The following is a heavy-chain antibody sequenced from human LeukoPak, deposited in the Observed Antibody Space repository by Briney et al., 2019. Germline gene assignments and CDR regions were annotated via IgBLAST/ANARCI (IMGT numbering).Heavy chain of an antibody. CDR1: GFTFSSYA. V-gene: IGHV3-23*01. J-gene: IGHJ4*02. CDR3: ANRYYYDSSGTKSPPGY. D-gene: IGHD3-22*01. Sequence: GGSLRLSCAASGFTFSSYAMSWVRQAPGKGREWVSAISGSGGSTYYADCVKGRFTISRENSKNTLYLQMNSLRAEDTAVYYCANRYYYDSSGTKSPPGYWGQGTLVTVSS. CDR2: ISGSGGST.